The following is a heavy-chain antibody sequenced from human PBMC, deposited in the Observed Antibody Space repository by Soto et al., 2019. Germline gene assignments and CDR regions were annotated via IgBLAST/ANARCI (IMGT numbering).Heavy chain of an antibody. J-gene: IGHJ4*02. V-gene: IGHV1-18*01. CDR3: ARDTPPTDY. Sequence: QVQLVQSGAEVKKPGASVKVSCKTSGYTFTSYHISWVRQAPGKGLGWMGWISAYNTNTNYAQKFQGRVTMTTDTLTSTAYMELRSLRSDDTAVYYCARDTPPTDYWGQGTLITVSS. CDR1: GYTFTSYH. CDR2: ISAYNTNT.